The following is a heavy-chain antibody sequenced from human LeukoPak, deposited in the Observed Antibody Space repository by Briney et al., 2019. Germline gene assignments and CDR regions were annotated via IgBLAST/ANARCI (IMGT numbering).Heavy chain of an antibody. CDR1: GGSISSYY. CDR3: ARYLGWFDP. J-gene: IGHJ5*02. Sequence: SETLSLTCTVSGGSISSYYWSWIRQPPGKGLEWIGYIYYSGSTNYNPSLKSRVTISVDTSKNQFSLKLSSVTVADTAVYYCARYLGWFDPWGQGTLVTVSS. V-gene: IGHV4-59*01. CDR2: IYYSGST.